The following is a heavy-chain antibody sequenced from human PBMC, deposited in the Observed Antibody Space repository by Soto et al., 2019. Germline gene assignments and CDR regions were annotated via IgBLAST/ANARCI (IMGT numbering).Heavy chain of an antibody. D-gene: IGHD5-12*01. Sequence: GESLKISCKGSGYRFISYWIGWVRQMPGKGLEWMGIIYPGDSDTRYSPSFQGQVTISADKSISTAYLQWSSLKASDTAMYYWARHRDGYNTPRDVWGKGTRVTVSS. CDR3: ARHRDGYNTPRDV. CDR1: GYRFISYW. V-gene: IGHV5-51*01. CDR2: IYPGDSDT. J-gene: IGHJ6*04.